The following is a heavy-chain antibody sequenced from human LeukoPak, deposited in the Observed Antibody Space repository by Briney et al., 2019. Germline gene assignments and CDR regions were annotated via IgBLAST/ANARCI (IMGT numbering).Heavy chain of an antibody. CDR2: ISPKGIT. CDR3: ARVPGAYYDISIGFGSGWFDP. J-gene: IGHJ5*02. Sequence: SETLSLTCFVSGYAINIDYSWGWIRQSPGKGLEWIGVISPKGITYYNPSLRGRVTISEDTSKNQFSLKLRSMTATDTAMYYCARVPGAYYDISIGFGSGWFDPWGQGILVTVSS. D-gene: IGHD3-9*01. V-gene: IGHV4-38-2*02. CDR1: GYAINIDYS.